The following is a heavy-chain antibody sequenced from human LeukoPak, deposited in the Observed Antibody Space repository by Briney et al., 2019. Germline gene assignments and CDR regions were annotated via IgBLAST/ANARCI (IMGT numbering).Heavy chain of an antibody. D-gene: IGHD5-12*01. CDR1: GGSISSYY. J-gene: IGHJ6*02. Sequence: PSETLSLTCTVSGGSISSYYWSWIRQPPGKGLEWSGYIYYSGSTNYNPSLKSRVTISVDTSKNQFSLKLSSVTAADTAVYYCARGPYSGYDYYYYGMDVWGQGTTVTVSS. CDR3: ARGPYSGYDYYYYGMDV. CDR2: IYYSGST. V-gene: IGHV4-59*01.